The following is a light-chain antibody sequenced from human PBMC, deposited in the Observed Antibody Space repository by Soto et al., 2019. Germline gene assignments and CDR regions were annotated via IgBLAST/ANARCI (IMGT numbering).Light chain of an antibody. J-gene: IGLJ3*02. Sequence: QSVLTQPPSASATPGQRVTISCSGSDSNVGINFVYWYQQLPGTAPKLLIYTNDQRPSGVPDRFSGSKSGTSASLAISGLQSGDEADYFCAAWDGSLNGVVFGGGTKLTVL. CDR3: AAWDGSLNGVV. V-gene: IGLV1-44*01. CDR2: TND. CDR1: DSNVGINF.